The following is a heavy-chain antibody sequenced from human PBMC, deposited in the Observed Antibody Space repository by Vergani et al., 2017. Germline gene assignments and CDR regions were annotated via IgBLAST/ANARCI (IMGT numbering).Heavy chain of an antibody. CDR3: ATDWGYCSAASCGNY. CDR1: GFTFSSYA. CDR2: ISGTGGST. D-gene: IGHD2-15*01. J-gene: IGHJ4*02. V-gene: IGHV3-23*01. Sequence: TASGFTFSSYAMSWVRQAPGKGLEWVSVISGTGGSTYYADSVKGRFTISRDNSKNTLYLQMNSLRPEDTSVYYCATDWGYCSAASCGNYWGQGTLVTVSS.